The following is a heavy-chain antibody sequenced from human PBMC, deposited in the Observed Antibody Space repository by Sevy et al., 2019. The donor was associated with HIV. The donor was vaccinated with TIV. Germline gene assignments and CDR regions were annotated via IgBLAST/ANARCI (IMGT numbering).Heavy chain of an antibody. CDR1: GFSVSTHA. D-gene: IGHD6-19*01. CDR3: TRDAGYSTGWYPSDY. J-gene: IGHJ4*02. CDR2: ISYDGSSK. Sequence: GGSLRLSCAASGFSVSTHAMHWVRQAPGKGLEWVALISYDGSSKYYVDSVKGRLTISRDNSKNTLYLQMSSLRPDDTAVYYCTRDAGYSTGWYPSDYWGQGTLVTVSS. V-gene: IGHV3-30-3*01.